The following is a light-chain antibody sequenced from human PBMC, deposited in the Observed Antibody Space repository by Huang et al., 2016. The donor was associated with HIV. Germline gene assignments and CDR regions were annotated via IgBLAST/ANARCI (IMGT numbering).Light chain of an antibody. J-gene: IGKJ1*01. CDR1: QDISSW. Sequence: DIQMTQSPSSVSASVGDRVTITCRASQDISSWLAWYQQKPGKAPKLLIYAAPSLQSGVPSRFSCTGSGTDFTLTISSLQPEDFATYYCQLATSFPPWAFGQGTKVEIK. V-gene: IGKV1-12*01. CDR3: QLATSFPPWA. CDR2: AAP.